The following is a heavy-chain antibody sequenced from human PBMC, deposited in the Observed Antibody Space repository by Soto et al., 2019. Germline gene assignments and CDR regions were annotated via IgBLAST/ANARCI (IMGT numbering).Heavy chain of an antibody. CDR2: IYSGGST. CDR1: GFTVSSNY. D-gene: IGHD1-26*01. V-gene: IGHV3-66*04. Sequence: GGSLRLSCAASGFTVSSNYMSWVRQAPGKGLEWVSVIYSGGSTYYADSVKGRFTISRDNSKNTLYLQMNSLRAEDTAVYYCARLPPQLPSRYRGSYRTEDYWGQGTLVTVSS. CDR3: ARLPPQLPSRYRGSYRTEDY. J-gene: IGHJ4*02.